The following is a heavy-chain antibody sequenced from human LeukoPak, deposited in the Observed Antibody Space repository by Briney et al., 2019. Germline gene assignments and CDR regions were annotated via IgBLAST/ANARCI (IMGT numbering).Heavy chain of an antibody. V-gene: IGHV3-74*01. D-gene: IGHD6-25*01. CDR1: GFAFSNYW. J-gene: IGHJ4*02. Sequence: PGGSLRLSCAASGFAFSNYWMHWVRQAPGKGLVWVSRINSDGSTTTYADSVKGRFTISRDNAKNTLYLQMNSLRAEDTAVYYCARYSSGWNPNGLDYWGQGTLVTVSS. CDR2: INSDGSTT. CDR3: ARYSSGWNPNGLDY.